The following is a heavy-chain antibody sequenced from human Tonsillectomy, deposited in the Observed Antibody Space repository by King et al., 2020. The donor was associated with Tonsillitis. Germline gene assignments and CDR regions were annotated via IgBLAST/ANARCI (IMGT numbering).Heavy chain of an antibody. CDR3: AGDYGAYVPHNWFDP. J-gene: IGHJ5*02. CDR1: GYSISSGYY. Sequence: QLQESGPGLVKPSETLSLICAVSGYSISSGYYWGWIRQPPGKGLEWIGSIFHSGSTYYNPSLKSRVTISVDTSKNQFSLKLSSVTAADTAGYYCAGDYGAYVPHNWFDPWGQGTLVTVSS. V-gene: IGHV4-38-2*01. D-gene: IGHD4-17*01. CDR2: IFHSGST.